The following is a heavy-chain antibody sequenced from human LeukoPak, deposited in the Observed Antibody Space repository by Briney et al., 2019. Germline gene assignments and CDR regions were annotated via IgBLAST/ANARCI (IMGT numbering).Heavy chain of an antibody. J-gene: IGHJ4*02. CDR1: GYTFTSYA. Sequence: ASVKVSCKASGYTFTSYAMHWVRQAPGQRLEWMGWINAGNGDTKYSQKFQGRVTITRDTSASTAYMELSSPRSEDTAVYYCARARYSSGWYLDFWGQGTLVTVSS. CDR3: ARARYSSGWYLDF. CDR2: INAGNGDT. V-gene: IGHV1-3*01. D-gene: IGHD6-19*01.